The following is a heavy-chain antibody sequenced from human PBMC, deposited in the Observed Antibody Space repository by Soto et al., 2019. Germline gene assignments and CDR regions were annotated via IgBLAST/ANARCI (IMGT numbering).Heavy chain of an antibody. CDR3: AGEPNWGSGSNLADY. CDR2: IIPIFGTA. D-gene: IGHD1-26*01. J-gene: IGHJ4*02. Sequence: QVQLVQSGAEVKKPGSSVKVSCKASGGTFSSYAISWVRQAPGQGLEWMGGIIPIFGTANYAQKYQGRVTMTADETTSTDNMELSSRRSEETAVYYCAGEPNWGSGSNLADYWGQGTLVTVSS. V-gene: IGHV1-69*01. CDR1: GGTFSSYA.